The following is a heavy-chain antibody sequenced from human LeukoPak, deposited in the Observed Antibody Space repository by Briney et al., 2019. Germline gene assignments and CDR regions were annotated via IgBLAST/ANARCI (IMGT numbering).Heavy chain of an antibody. CDR2: IYYRGNT. CDR1: GGSISSGSYY. D-gene: IGHD1-1*01. Sequence: IPSETLSLTCTVSGGSISSGSYYWGWIRQPPGKGLEWIGSIYYRGNTYYNPSLKSRVTLSVDTSKNQFSLNLNSVTAADTAVYYCARLGLGATTGTDYWGQGTLVTVSS. CDR3: ARLGLGATTGTDY. J-gene: IGHJ4*02. V-gene: IGHV4-39*01.